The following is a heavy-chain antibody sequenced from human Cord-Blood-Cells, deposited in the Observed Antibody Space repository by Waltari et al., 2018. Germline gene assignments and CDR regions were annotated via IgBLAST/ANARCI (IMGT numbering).Heavy chain of an antibody. J-gene: IGHJ3*02. V-gene: IGHV3-9*03. CDR3: AKAETGKHDAFDI. CDR2: ISWNSGSI. CDR1: GFTFDDYA. Sequence: EVQLVESGGGLVQPGRSLRLSCAASGFTFDDYAMHWVRQAPGKGLEWVSGISWNSGSIGYADSGKGRFTISRDNAKNSLYLQMNSLRAEDMALYYCAKAETGKHDAFDIWGQGTMVTVSS. D-gene: IGHD7-27*01.